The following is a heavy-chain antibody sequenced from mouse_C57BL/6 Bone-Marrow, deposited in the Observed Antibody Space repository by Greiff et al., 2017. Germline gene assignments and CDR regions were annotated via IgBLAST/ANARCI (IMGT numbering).Heavy chain of an antibody. J-gene: IGHJ1*03. CDR1: GYTFTSYW. CDR2: IHPNSGST. D-gene: IGHD4-1*01. Sequence: QVQLQQPGAELVKPGASVKLSCKASGYTFTSYWMHWVKQRPGQGLEWIGMIHPNSGSTNYNEKFKSKATLTVDKSSSTAYMQLSSLTSEDSAVYYCAREGSNWPNWYFDVWGTVTTVTVSS. CDR3: AREGSNWPNWYFDV. V-gene: IGHV1-64*01.